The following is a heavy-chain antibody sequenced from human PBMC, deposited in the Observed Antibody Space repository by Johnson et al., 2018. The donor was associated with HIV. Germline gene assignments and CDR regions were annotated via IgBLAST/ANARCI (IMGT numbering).Heavy chain of an antibody. CDR3: AIGRGEFPRHAFDI. D-gene: IGHD3-10*01. V-gene: IGHV3-23*04. CDR2: ISGSGGST. J-gene: IGHJ3*02. Sequence: QLVESGGGLVQPGGSLRLSCAASGFTFDDYAMHWVRQPPGKGLEWVSAISGSGGSTYYADSVKGRFTISRDNSRNTLFLHMNSLRADDTAVYYCAIGRGEFPRHAFDIWGQGTMVTVSS. CDR1: GFTFDDYA.